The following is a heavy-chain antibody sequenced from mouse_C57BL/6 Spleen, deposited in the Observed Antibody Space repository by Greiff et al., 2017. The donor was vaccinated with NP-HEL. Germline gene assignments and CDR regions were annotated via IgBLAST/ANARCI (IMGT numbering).Heavy chain of an antibody. CDR1: GYSFTGYY. CDR2: INPSTGGT. J-gene: IGHJ3*01. CDR3: ARDVGYHDWFAY. V-gene: IGHV1-42*01. Sequence: VQLQQSGPELVKPGASVKISCKASGYSFTGYYMNWVKQSPEKSLEWIGEINPSTGGTTYNQKFKAKATLTVDKSSSTAYMQLSSLTSEDSAVYYCARDVGYHDWFAYWGQGTLVTVSA.